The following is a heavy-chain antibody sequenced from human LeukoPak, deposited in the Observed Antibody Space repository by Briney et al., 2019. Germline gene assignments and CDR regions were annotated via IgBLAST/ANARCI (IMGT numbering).Heavy chain of an antibody. J-gene: IGHJ4*02. Sequence: GGSLRLSCAASGFIFNTYAMSWVRQTPGKGLEWVSAIGGSGGSTYYADSVKGRFTISRDNSKNTLDLQMNSLRAEETAIYYCAKSGYFDSSGYKYYFDHWCQGALVTVSS. CDR1: GFIFNTYA. CDR3: AKSGYFDSSGYKYYFDH. D-gene: IGHD3-22*01. CDR2: IGGSGGST. V-gene: IGHV3-23*01.